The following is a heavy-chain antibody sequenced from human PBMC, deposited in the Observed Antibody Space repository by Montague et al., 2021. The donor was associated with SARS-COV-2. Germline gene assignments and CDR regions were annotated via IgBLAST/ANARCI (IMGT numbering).Heavy chain of an antibody. J-gene: IGHJ5*02. CDR3: AGHRNYGDHSLDNWFHP. V-gene: IGHV4-39*01. CDR2: IYNSGTT. D-gene: IGHD4-17*01. CDR1: GDSTSCPNCY. Sequence: SETLSLTCTVSGDSTSCPNCYWGWIRQAPGKGLDWIGTIYNSGTTYYNPSLKSRLTISIDTSKNQLSLKLTSVTAADTAVYYCAGHRNYGDHSLDNWFHPWGQGTLVTVSS.